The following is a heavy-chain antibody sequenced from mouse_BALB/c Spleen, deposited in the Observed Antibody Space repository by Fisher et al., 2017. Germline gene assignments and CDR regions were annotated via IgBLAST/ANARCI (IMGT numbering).Heavy chain of an antibody. CDR3: ARHSTASWYFDV. J-gene: IGHJ1*01. D-gene: IGHD1-2*01. V-gene: IGHV5-12-1*01. Sequence: GRFTISRDNAKNTLYLQMSSLKSEDTAMYYCARHSTASWYFDVWGAGTTVTVSS.